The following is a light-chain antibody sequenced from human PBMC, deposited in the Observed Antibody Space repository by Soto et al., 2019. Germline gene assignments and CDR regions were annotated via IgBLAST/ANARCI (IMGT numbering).Light chain of an antibody. CDR2: GAS. CDR1: QSVSNDF. J-gene: IGKJ1*01. CDR3: QQYGGSPRT. V-gene: IGKV3-20*01. Sequence: ESVLTQSPGTLSLSPGERATLSCRASQSVSNDFLAWYQQKPGQAPRLLIYGASTRATDVPDRFSGSGSGADFTLSISRLEPEDFAVYYCQQYGGSPRTFGQGTKVDNK.